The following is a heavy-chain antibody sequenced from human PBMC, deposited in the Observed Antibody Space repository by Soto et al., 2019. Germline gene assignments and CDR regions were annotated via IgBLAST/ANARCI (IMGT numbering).Heavy chain of an antibody. Sequence: GGFLRLSCAASGFTFSDYYMSWIRQAPGKGLEWVSYISSSGSTIYYADSVKGRFTISRDNAKNSLYLQMNSLRAEDTAVYYCARFFTIFGGNWFDPWGQGTLVTVSS. J-gene: IGHJ5*02. V-gene: IGHV3-11*01. CDR2: ISSSGSTI. CDR3: ARFFTIFGGNWFDP. D-gene: IGHD3-3*01. CDR1: GFTFSDYY.